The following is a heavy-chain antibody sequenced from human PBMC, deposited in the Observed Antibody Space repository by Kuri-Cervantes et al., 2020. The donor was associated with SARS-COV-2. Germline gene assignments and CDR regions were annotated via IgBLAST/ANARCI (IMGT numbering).Heavy chain of an antibody. J-gene: IGHJ4*02. Sequence: GESLKISCAASGLTFSSYAMSWVRQAPGKGLEWVSAISGSGGSTYYADSVKGRFTISRDNSKNTLYLQMNSLRAEDTAVYYCAKVLEWELLSPLGDYWGQGTLVTVSS. CDR3: AKVLEWELLSPLGDY. V-gene: IGHV3-23*01. CDR2: ISGSGGST. CDR1: GLTFSSYA. D-gene: IGHD1-26*01.